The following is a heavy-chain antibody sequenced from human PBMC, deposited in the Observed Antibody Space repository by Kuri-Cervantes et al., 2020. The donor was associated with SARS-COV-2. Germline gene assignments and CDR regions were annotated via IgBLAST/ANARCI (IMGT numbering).Heavy chain of an antibody. CDR3: ARTYYYGSGSYRHFDY. CDR1: GGSFSGYY. J-gene: IGHJ4*02. V-gene: IGHV4-34*01. D-gene: IGHD3-10*01. Sequence: SETLSLTCAVSGGSFSGYYWSWIRQPPGKGLEWIGEINRSGSANYNPSLKSRVTVSVDTSKNNFSLKLSSVTAADTAVYYCARTYYYGSGSYRHFDYWGQGTLVTVSS. CDR2: INRSGSA.